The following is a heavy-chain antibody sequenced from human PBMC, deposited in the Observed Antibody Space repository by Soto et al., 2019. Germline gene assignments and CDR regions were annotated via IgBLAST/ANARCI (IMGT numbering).Heavy chain of an antibody. D-gene: IGHD6-19*01. CDR2: ISGSGTTA. Sequence: EVQLLESGGGLEQPGGSLRLSCAASGFVFSSYAMSWVRQAPGKGLEWVSAISGSGTTAYYADSVKGRFIFSRDNPKNTMYLQMNSLRAEDTAVYFCAKTTDGWFSAFEIWGQGTVVTVSS. J-gene: IGHJ3*02. CDR3: AKTTDGWFSAFEI. CDR1: GFVFSSYA. V-gene: IGHV3-23*01.